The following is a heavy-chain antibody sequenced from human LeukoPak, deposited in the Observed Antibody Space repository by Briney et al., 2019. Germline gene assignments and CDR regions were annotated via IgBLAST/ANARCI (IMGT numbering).Heavy chain of an antibody. CDR1: GFTFSSYG. D-gene: IGHD2-2*01. J-gene: IGHJ4*02. CDR2: ISYDGSNK. Sequence: PGGSLRLSCAASGFTFSSYGMHWVRQAPGKGLEWVAVISYDGSNKYYADSVKGRFTISRDNSKNTLYLQMNSLRAEDTAVYYCAKDITQRSTSYYYFDYWGQGTLVTVSS. V-gene: IGHV3-30*18. CDR3: AKDITQRSTSYYYFDY.